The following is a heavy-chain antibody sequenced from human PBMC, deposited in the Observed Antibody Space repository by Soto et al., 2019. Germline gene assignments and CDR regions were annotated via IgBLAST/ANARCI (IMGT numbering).Heavy chain of an antibody. J-gene: IGHJ6*02. D-gene: IGHD3-3*01. Sequence: SETLSLTCAVSGGSISSGGYSWSWIRQPPGKGLEWIGYIYHSGGTYYNQSLKNRVNISVDRSKNQFSLKLSSVTAADTAVYYCASGNSDFWSGPYYYGMDVWGPGTTVTVSS. CDR3: ASGNSDFWSGPYYYGMDV. CDR2: IYHSGGT. CDR1: GGSISSGGYS. V-gene: IGHV4-30-2*01.